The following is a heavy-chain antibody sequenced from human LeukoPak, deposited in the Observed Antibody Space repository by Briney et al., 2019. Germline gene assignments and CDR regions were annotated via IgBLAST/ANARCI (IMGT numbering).Heavy chain of an antibody. CDR2: IRYDGSNK. J-gene: IGHJ3*02. Sequence: GGSLRLSCAASGFTFSSYGMHWVRQAPGKGLERVAFIRYDGSNKYYADSVKGRFTISRDNSKNTLYLQMNSLRAEDTAVYYCANGYYYDSSGYPKAFDIWGQGTMVTVSS. CDR3: ANGYYYDSSGYPKAFDI. V-gene: IGHV3-30*02. CDR1: GFTFSSYG. D-gene: IGHD3-22*01.